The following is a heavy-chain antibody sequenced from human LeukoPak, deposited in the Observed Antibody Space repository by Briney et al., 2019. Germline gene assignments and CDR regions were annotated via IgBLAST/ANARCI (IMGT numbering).Heavy chain of an antibody. V-gene: IGHV4-4*07. CDR2: IYTSGST. J-gene: IGHJ5*02. CDR3: ARDREAVANWGYDWFDP. Sequence: PSETLSLTXTVSGGSIGSYYWSWIRQPAGKGLEWIGRIYTSGSTNYNPSLNSRVTMSVDTSKNQFSLKLSSVTAADTAVYYCARDREAVANWGYDWFDPWGQGTLVTVSS. D-gene: IGHD7-27*01. CDR1: GGSIGSYY.